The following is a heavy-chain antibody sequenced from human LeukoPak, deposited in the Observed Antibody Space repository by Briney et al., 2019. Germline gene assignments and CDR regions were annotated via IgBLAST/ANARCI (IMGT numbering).Heavy chain of an antibody. Sequence: GGSLRLSCAASGFTFSSYAMSWVRQAPGKGLGWVSAISGSGGSTYSAGSVKGRFTISRDNSKNTLYLQMNSRRAEDTAVYNCAKDQVFGDSVFDYWGQGTLDTVSS. CDR2: ISGSGGST. D-gene: IGHD4-17*01. CDR3: AKDQVFGDSVFDY. CDR1: GFTFSSYA. V-gene: IGHV3-23*01. J-gene: IGHJ4*02.